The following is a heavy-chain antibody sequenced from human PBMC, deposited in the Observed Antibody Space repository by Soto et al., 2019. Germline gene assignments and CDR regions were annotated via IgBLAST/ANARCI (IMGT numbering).Heavy chain of an antibody. D-gene: IGHD3-9*01. Sequence: SSETLSLTCTVSGGSISSGGYYWSWIRQLPGKGLEWIGYIYYSGSTYYNPSLKSRVTISVDTSKNQFSLKLSSVTAADTAVYYCARGGYYDILTPPHWFDPWGQGTLVTVSS. CDR3: ARGGYYDILTPPHWFDP. J-gene: IGHJ5*02. CDR2: IYYSGST. V-gene: IGHV4-31*03. CDR1: GGSISSGGYY.